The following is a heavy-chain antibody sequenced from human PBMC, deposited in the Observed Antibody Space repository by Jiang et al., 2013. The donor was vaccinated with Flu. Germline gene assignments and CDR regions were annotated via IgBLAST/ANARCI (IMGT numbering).Heavy chain of an antibody. D-gene: IGHD3-22*01. V-gene: IGHV1-46*01. CDR2: INPSGDST. CDR3: ARVSSPMIVVGLAYYFDY. J-gene: IGHJ4*02. Sequence: GAEVKKPGASVKVSCKASGYTFTSYYIHWVRQAPGQGLEWMGIINPSGDSTSYAQKFQGRVTMTRDTSTSTVYMELSSLRSEDTAVYYCARVSSPMIVVGLAYYFDYWGQGTLVTVSS. CDR1: GYTFTSYY.